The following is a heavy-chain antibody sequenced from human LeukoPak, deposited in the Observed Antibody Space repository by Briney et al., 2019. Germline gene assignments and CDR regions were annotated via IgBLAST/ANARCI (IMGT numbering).Heavy chain of an antibody. CDR2: IQYGGSNK. Sequence: GGSLRLSCVASGFTFSSYGMHWVRQAPGKGLEWVAFIQYGGSNKYYADSVKGRFTFSRDNSKNTLYLQMNSLRAEDTAVYYRAKGIYGSGNYPYFDYWGQGTLVTVSS. D-gene: IGHD3-10*01. CDR3: AKGIYGSGNYPYFDY. V-gene: IGHV3-30*02. CDR1: GFTFSSYG. J-gene: IGHJ4*02.